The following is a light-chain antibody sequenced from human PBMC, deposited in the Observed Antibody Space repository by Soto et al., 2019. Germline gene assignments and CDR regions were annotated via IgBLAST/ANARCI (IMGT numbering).Light chain of an antibody. CDR2: DVS. J-gene: IGLJ2*01. CDR3: SSYAGDYIFEV. CDR1: SSDVGGHNY. V-gene: IGLV2-11*01. Sequence: QSALTQPRSVSGSPGQSVTISCAGTSSDVGGHNYVSWYQQHPGKAPRLIIYDVSERPSGVPDRFSGSKSGNTASLTISGLQAEDEADYYCSSYAGDYIFEVFGGGTKLTVL.